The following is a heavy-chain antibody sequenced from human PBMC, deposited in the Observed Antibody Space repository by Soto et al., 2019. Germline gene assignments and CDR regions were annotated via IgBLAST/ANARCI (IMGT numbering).Heavy chain of an antibody. CDR2: FIPIFGTA. CDR1: GGTFSRHA. V-gene: IGHV1-69*01. J-gene: IGHJ4*02. D-gene: IGHD3-22*01. CDR3: ARGWGYDSNDYYYAY. Sequence: QVQLVQSGAEVRKPGSSVKVSCKASGGTFSRHAISWVRQAPGQGLEWMGGFIPIFGTANHAQKVQGRVTIIADESTSTVYMELSSLRSEDTAMYYCARGWGYDSNDYYYAYWGQGTLVIVSS.